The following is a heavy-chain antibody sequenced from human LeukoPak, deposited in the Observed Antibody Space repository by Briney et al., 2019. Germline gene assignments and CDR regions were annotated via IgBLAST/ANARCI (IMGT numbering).Heavy chain of an antibody. J-gene: IGHJ6*02. V-gene: IGHV3-15*04. D-gene: IGHD1-7*01. Sequence: GGSLRLFCAASGFISSSYWMSWVRQAPGKGLEWVGQTVSEIDGGTTDYAAPVKGRFTISRDDSKSTLYLQMDSLKIEDTAVYYCTTDEDWNYARKDVWGQGATVIVSS. CDR1: GFISSSYW. CDR3: TTDEDWNYARKDV. CDR2: TVSEIDGGTT.